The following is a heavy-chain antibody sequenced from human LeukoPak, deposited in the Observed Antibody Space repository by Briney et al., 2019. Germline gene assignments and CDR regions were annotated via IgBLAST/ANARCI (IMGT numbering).Heavy chain of an antibody. V-gene: IGHV3-53*01. CDR3: ARNWRNCSSTSCYSWFDP. CDR2: IYSGGST. D-gene: IGHD2-2*02. CDR1: GFTVSSNY. Sequence: GGSLRLSCAASGFTVSSNYMSWVRQAPGKGLEWVSVIYSGGSTYYADSVKGRFTISRDNSKNTLYLQMNSLRAEDTAVYYCARNWRNCSSTSCYSWFDPWGQGTLVTVSS. J-gene: IGHJ5*02.